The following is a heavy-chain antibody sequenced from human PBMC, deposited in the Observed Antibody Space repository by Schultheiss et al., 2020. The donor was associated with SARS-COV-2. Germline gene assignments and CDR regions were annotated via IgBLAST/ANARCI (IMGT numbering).Heavy chain of an antibody. D-gene: IGHD3-3*01. CDR3: ARDGSSHFDFRSAFGYYYGMYV. CDR2: ISANGAST. Sequence: GGSLRLSCAASGFTFSDYAMHWVRQAPGKGLEYVSAISANGASTYYADSVKGRFTISRENSKNTLYLQMSILRPEDTALYYCARDGSSHFDFRSAFGYYYGMYVWGQGTTVTVAS. J-gene: IGHJ6*02. CDR1: GFTFSDYA. V-gene: IGHV3-64*04.